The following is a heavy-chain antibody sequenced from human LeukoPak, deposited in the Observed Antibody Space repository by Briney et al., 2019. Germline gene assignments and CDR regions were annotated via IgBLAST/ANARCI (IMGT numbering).Heavy chain of an antibody. Sequence: SETLSLTCTVSGGSISSYYWSWIRQPPGKGLEWIGYIYNSGGTNYNPSLKSRVTISIDTSKNQFSLILSSVTAADTAVYYCARDPAADNWFDPWGQGTLVTVSS. CDR3: ARDPAADNWFDP. J-gene: IGHJ5*02. CDR2: IYNSGGT. CDR1: GGSISSYY. V-gene: IGHV4-59*01. D-gene: IGHD6-13*01.